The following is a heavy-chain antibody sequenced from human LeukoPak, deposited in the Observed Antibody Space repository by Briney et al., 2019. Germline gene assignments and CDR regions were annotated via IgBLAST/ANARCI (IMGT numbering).Heavy chain of an antibody. CDR1: GGTFSSYA. D-gene: IGHD3-22*01. CDR3: ARDNYYDSSGYFDY. V-gene: IGHV1-69*05. J-gene: IGHJ4*02. Sequence: ASVKVSCKASGGTFSSYAISWVRQAPGQGLEWMGGIIPIFGTANYAQKFQGRVTITTDESTSTAYMELSSLRSDDTAVYYCARDNYYDSSGYFDYWGQGTLVTVSS. CDR2: IIPIFGTA.